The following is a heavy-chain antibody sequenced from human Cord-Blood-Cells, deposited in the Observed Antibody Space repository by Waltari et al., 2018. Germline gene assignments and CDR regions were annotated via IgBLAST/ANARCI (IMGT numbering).Heavy chain of an antibody. CDR3: ARDRRLDIVVVPAAFNLDY. Sequence: QVQLVQSGAEVKKPGASVKVSCKASGYTFTSYGISWVRQAPGHGLEWMGWISAYNGNTNYAQKLQGRVTMTTDTSTSTAYMELRSLRSDDTAVYYCARDRRLDIVVVPAAFNLDYWGQGTLVTVSS. V-gene: IGHV1-18*01. CDR2: ISAYNGNT. D-gene: IGHD2-2*01. CDR1: GYTFTSYG. J-gene: IGHJ4*02.